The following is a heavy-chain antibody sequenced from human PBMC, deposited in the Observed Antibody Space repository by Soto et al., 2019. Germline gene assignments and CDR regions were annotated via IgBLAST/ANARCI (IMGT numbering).Heavy chain of an antibody. CDR3: ARGGHVVVVTAAFNY. Sequence: QVQLAQSGAEVKKPGASVKVSCKASGNTFSNYYIHWVRQAPGQGLEWMGTINPSGGHTTYAQKFLGRVTMTRDTSTSTLYMEVIRLRSEDTAVYYCARGGHVVVVTAAFNYWGQGTLVTVSS. CDR1: GNTFSNYY. J-gene: IGHJ4*02. V-gene: IGHV1-46*03. D-gene: IGHD2-21*02. CDR2: INPSGGHT.